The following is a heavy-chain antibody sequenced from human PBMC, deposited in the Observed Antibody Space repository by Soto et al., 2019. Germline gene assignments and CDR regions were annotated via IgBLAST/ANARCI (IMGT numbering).Heavy chain of an antibody. CDR1: GFIVNSNY. D-gene: IGHD2-15*01. J-gene: IGHJ5*02. CDR3: SRAGVVVVAATYDP. V-gene: IGHV3-49*04. Sequence: GGSLRLSCAASGFIVNSNYMSWVRQAPGKGLEWVGFIRSKGYGGTTEYAASVKGRFSISRDDSKSIAYLQMNSLKTEDTAVYYCSRAGVVVVAATYDPWGQGT. CDR2: IRSKGYGGTT.